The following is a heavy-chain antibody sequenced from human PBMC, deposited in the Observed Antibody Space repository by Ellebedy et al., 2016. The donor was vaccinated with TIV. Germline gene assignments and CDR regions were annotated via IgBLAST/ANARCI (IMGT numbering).Heavy chain of an antibody. CDR1: GFTFSSYW. Sequence: GESLKISCAASGFTFSSYWMSWVRQAPGKGLEWAANIKQDGSEKYYVDSVKGRFTISRDNAKNSLYLQMNSLRAEDTAVYYCARTNRITMIVVVTDWFDPWGQGTLVTVSS. V-gene: IGHV3-7*01. CDR2: IKQDGSEK. D-gene: IGHD3-22*01. CDR3: ARTNRITMIVVVTDWFDP. J-gene: IGHJ5*02.